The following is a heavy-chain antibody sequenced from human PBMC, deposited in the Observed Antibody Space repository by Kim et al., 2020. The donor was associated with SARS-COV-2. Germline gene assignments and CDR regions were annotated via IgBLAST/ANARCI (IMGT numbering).Heavy chain of an antibody. J-gene: IGHJ3*02. CDR2: IRSKAYGGTT. V-gene: IGHV3-49*03. CDR1: GFTFGDYA. D-gene: IGHD3-22*01. CDR3: TRAMIVVVISTHAFDI. Sequence: GGSLRLSCTASGFTFGDYAMSWFRQAPGKGLEWVGFIRSKAYGGTTEYAASVKGRFTISRDDSKSIAYLQMNSLKTEDTAVYYCTRAMIVVVISTHAFDIWGQGTMVTVSS.